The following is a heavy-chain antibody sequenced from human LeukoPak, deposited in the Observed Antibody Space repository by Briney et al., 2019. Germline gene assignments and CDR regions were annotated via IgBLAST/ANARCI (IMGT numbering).Heavy chain of an antibody. Sequence: GGSLRLSRAASGFTFSSYWMHWVRQAPGKGLVWVSRINSDGSSTSYADSVEGRFTISRDNAKNTLYLQMNSLRAEDTAVYYCARDLRETVVTAISYYYYYGMDVWVQGTTVTVSS. D-gene: IGHD2-21*02. V-gene: IGHV3-74*01. J-gene: IGHJ6*02. CDR2: INSDGSST. CDR1: GFTFSSYW. CDR3: ARDLRETVVTAISYYYYYGMDV.